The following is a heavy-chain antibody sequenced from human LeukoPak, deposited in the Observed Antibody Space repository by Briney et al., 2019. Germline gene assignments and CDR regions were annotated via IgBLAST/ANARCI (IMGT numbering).Heavy chain of an antibody. J-gene: IGHJ6*03. CDR1: GYTFTVYY. CDR2: INPNSGGT. V-gene: IGHV1-2*02. D-gene: IGHD5-12*01. CDR3: AREDIVARYARLPYYYYYYYMDV. Sequence: ASVKVSCKASGYTFTVYYMHWVRQAPGQGLEWMGWINPNSGGTNYAQKFQGRVTMTRDTSISTAYMELSRLRSDDTAVYYCAREDIVARYARLPYYYYYYYMDVWGKGTTVTVSS.